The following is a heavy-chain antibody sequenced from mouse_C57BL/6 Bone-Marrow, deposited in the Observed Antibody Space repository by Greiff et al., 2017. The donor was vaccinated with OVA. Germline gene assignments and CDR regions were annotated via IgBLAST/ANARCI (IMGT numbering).Heavy chain of an antibody. Sequence: VQLQQSGAELVRPGSSVKLSCKASGYTFTSYWMHWVKQRPIQGLEWIGNIDPSDSETHYNQKFKDKATLTVDKSSSTAYMQLSSLTSEDSAVYYCARSYSNYRYAMDYWGQGTSVTVSS. D-gene: IGHD2-5*01. CDR2: IDPSDSET. J-gene: IGHJ4*01. CDR3: ARSYSNYRYAMDY. CDR1: GYTFTSYW. V-gene: IGHV1-52*01.